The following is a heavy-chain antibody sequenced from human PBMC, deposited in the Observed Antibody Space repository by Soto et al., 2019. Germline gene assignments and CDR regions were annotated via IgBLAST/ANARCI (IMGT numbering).Heavy chain of an antibody. CDR3: ARSFAWYAIDY. CDR1: GGSVSSSFF. V-gene: IGHV4-4*02. J-gene: IGHJ4*02. D-gene: IGHD3-9*01. CDR2: IFHSGSV. Sequence: QVLLQESGPGLVQPSGTLSLSCAVSGGSVSSSFFWGWVRQPPGKGLEWIGDIFHSGSVNYNPSLKRRVTISLVTSKNPFSLELNSVTTADTAVYYCARSFAWYAIDYWGQGTLVIVSS.